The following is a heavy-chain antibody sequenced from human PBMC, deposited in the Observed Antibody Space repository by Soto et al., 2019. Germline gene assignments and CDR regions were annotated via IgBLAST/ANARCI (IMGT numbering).Heavy chain of an antibody. CDR1: GFTFNKYA. CDR2: ISGSGGST. D-gene: IGHD4-17*01. V-gene: IGHV3-23*01. Sequence: GWSLRLSCAASGFTFNKYAMSWVRQAPGKGLKWVSAISGSGGSTYYAGSVKGRLTVSRDNSQNTLFLQMNSLRVEDTAVYYWAKEATTGWFDPWGQGTLVTVSS. CDR3: AKEATTGWFDP. J-gene: IGHJ5*02.